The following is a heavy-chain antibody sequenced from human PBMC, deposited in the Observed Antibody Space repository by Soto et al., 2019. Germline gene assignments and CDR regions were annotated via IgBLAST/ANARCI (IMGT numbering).Heavy chain of an antibody. CDR1: GDSISSSSYY. D-gene: IGHD6-6*01. CDR3: VRRELGRPIDY. J-gene: IGHJ4*02. V-gene: IGHV4-39*01. CDR2: IYYSGST. Sequence: SETLSLTCTVSGDSISSSSYYWGWIRQPPGKGLEWIGSIYYSGSTNHNPSLKSRVTMFIDASKNQISLNLRSVTAADAAMYSCVRRELGRPIDYWGQGTLVTVSS.